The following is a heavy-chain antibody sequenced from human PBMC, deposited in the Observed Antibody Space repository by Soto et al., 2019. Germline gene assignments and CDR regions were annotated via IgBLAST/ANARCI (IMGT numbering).Heavy chain of an antibody. D-gene: IGHD5-18*01. CDR3: ARAAIPVDTAMVTSALYYFDY. CDR2: IYYSGST. CDR1: GGSISSGDYY. V-gene: IGHV4-30-4*01. Sequence: SETLSLTCTVSGGSISSGDYYWSWIRQPPGKGLEWIGYIYYSGSTYYNPSLKSRVTISVDTSKNQFSLKLSSVTAADTAVYYCARAAIPVDTAMVTSALYYFDYWGQGTLVTVSS. J-gene: IGHJ4*02.